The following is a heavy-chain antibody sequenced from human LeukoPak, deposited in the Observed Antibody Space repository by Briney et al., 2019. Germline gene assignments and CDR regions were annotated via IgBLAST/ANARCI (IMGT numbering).Heavy chain of an antibody. V-gene: IGHV1-46*01. CDR2: INPSGGST. CDR3: ARDPGYGDSNYYGMDV. J-gene: IGHJ6*02. D-gene: IGHD4-17*01. CDR1: GYTFTSYY. Sequence: ASVKVSCKASGYTFTSYYMHWVRQAPGQGLEWMGIINPSGGSTSYAQKFQGRVTMTRDTSTSTVYMELSSLRSEDTAVYYCARDPGYGDSNYYGMDVWGQGTTVTVSS.